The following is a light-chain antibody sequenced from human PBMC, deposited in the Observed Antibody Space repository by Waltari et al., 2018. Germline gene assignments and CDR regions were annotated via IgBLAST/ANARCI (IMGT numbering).Light chain of an antibody. CDR1: QSVLYSPNSKNY. CDR2: WAS. J-gene: IGKJ1*01. Sequence: DIVMTQSPDSLAVSLGERATINCTSSQSVLYSPNSKNYLAWYQQKPGQPPKSLIYWASTRESGVPDRFSGSGSGTDFTLTISSLQAEDVAVYYCQQHYSSPWTFGQGTKVEIK. V-gene: IGKV4-1*01. CDR3: QQHYSSPWT.